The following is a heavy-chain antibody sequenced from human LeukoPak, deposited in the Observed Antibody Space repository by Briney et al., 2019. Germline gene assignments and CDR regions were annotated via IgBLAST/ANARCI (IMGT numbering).Heavy chain of an antibody. CDR3: TSLMVRGGRY. D-gene: IGHD3-10*01. CDR1: GFTFSGSA. CDR2: IRSKANSYAT. Sequence: PGGSLRLSCAASGFTFSGSAMHWVRQASGKGLEWVGRIRSKANSYATAYAASVKGRLTISRDDSKNTAYLQMNSLKTEDTAVYYCTSLMVRGGRYWGQGTLVTVSS. V-gene: IGHV3-73*01. J-gene: IGHJ4*02.